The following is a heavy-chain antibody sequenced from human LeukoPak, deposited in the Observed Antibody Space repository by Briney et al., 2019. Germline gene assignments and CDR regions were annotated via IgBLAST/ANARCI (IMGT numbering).Heavy chain of an antibody. V-gene: IGHV4-59*08. CDR3: ARLSVAAEYYFDY. Sequence: PSETLSLTCSVSGSSIDNHYWSWIRQPPGKGLEWIGYMYYSGITNYNPSLQGRVTISVDTSKNHFSLKLRSVTASDTAVYYCARLSVAAEYYFDYWGQGTLVTVSS. J-gene: IGHJ4*02. D-gene: IGHD6-6*01. CDR1: GSSIDNHY. CDR2: MYYSGIT.